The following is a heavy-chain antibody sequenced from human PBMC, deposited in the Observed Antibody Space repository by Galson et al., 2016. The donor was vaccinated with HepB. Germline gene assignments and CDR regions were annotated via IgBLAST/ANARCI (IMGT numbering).Heavy chain of an antibody. CDR2: TNPSDGST. CDR3: SRGTMGGYDFDY. D-gene: IGHD5-12*01. V-gene: IGHV1-46*01. J-gene: IGHJ4*02. Sequence: SVKVSCKATVYTFSRYYIHWVRQAPGRGLEWMAITNPSDGSTRYTQKFQGRVIMTRDTSTSTVYMQLSSLKSEDTAVYYCSRGTMGGYDFDYWGQGTLVTVSS. CDR1: VYTFSRYY.